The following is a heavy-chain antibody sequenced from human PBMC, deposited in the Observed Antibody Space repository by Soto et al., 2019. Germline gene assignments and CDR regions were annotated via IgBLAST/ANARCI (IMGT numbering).Heavy chain of an antibody. CDR1: GLSLSTTGVG. J-gene: IGHJ4*02. D-gene: IGHD3-9*01. CDR2: IYWDDDK. V-gene: IGHV2-5*02. CDR3: AHTNISTGHYSLDS. Sequence: QVTLKESGPTLVKPTQTLTLTCTFSGLSLSTTGVGVGWIRQPPGKALEWLALIYWDDDKRYSPSLETRLTVTKDTSKNQVVLSMTNMGPVDTCTFFCAHTNISTGHYSLDSWGQGTLVTVSS.